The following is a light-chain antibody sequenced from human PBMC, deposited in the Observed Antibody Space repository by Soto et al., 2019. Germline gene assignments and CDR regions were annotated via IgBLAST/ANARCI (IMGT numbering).Light chain of an antibody. CDR1: QSVSSN. Sequence: DIVMTQSPATLSVSPGERATLSCRASQSVSSNLAWYQQKPGQAPRLLVYGASTRAPGIPARFSGSESGTEFILTISSLQSEDFALYYFQQCNNWPLFTFGPGTKVDIK. CDR3: QQCNNWPLFT. CDR2: GAS. V-gene: IGKV3-15*01. J-gene: IGKJ3*01.